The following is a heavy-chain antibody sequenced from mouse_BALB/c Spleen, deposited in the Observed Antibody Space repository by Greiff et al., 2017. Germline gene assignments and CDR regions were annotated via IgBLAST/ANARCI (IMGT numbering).Heavy chain of an antibody. CDR2: IDPANGNT. J-gene: IGHJ4*01. Sequence: EVKLQESGAELVKPGASVKLSCTASGFNIKDTYMHWVKQRPEQGLEWIGRIDPANGNTKYDPKFQGKATITADTSSNTAYLQLSSLTSEDTAVYYCARWWLLRAMDYWGQGTSVTVSS. CDR1: GFNIKDTY. CDR3: ARWWLLRAMDY. D-gene: IGHD2-3*01. V-gene: IGHV14-3*02.